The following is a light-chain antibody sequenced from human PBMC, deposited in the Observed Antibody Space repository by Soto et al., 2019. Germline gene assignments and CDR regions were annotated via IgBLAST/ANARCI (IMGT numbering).Light chain of an antibody. CDR2: GAS. J-gene: IGKJ4*01. Sequence: EIVMTQSPATLSVSRGERATLSCRANQAISSNLAWYQQKPGQAPRLLIYGASTRATDIPDRFSGSGSGTEFTLTISSLQSEDFAVYYCQHYNNWIGTFGGGTKVDSK. CDR3: QHYNNWIGT. CDR1: QAISSN. V-gene: IGKV3-15*01.